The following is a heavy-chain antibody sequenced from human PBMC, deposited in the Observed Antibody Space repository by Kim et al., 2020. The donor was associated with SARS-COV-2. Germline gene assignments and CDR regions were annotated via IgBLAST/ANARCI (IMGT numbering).Heavy chain of an antibody. D-gene: IGHD2-15*01. CDR1: GYSISSGYY. CDR2: IYHSGST. Sequence: SETLSLTCTVSGYSISSGYYWGWIRQPPGKGLEWIGSIYHSGSTYSNPSLKSRVTISVDTSKNQFSLKLSSVTAAATAAYYCARGQLVVAATPLPFAYWG. V-gene: IGHV4-38-2*02. J-gene: IGHJ4*01. CDR3: ARGQLVVAATPLPFAY.